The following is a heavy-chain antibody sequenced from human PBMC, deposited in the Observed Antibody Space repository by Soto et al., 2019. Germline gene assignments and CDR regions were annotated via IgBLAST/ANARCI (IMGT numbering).Heavy chain of an antibody. V-gene: IGHV3-33*01. J-gene: IGHJ4*02. CDR3: ARDGRVAAAAFDS. CDR1: GFTFSSYG. CDR2: IWYDGSNK. Sequence: QVQLVESGGGVVQPGRSLRLSCAASGFTFSSYGMHWVRQAPGKGLEWVAGIWYDGSNKYYADSVEGRFTISRDNSKNTLYRQMNSLRAADTAVYYCARDGRVAAAAFDSWGQGTLVTVSS. D-gene: IGHD6-13*01.